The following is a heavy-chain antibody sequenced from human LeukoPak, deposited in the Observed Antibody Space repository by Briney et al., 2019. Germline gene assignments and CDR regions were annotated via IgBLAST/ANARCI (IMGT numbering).Heavy chain of an antibody. D-gene: IGHD1-26*01. CDR2: VNADGGNT. V-gene: IGHV3-23*01. CDR1: GFTFDNYR. Sequence: PGGALRLSCAASGFTFDNYRMSWVRQAPGKGLEWVSTVNADGGNTYYADSVKGRFTISRDNSKSTLILQMNSLSVEATALYYCTKRVKYGGTWDHFADWGQGTLVTVSS. CDR3: TKRVKYGGTWDHFAD. J-gene: IGHJ4*02.